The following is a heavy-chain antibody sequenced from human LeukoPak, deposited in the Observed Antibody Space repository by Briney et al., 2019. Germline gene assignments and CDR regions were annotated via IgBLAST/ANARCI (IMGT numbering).Heavy chain of an antibody. J-gene: IGHJ4*02. D-gene: IGHD3-22*01. Sequence: GGPQTLSCTASGFTHSRYRMNWLTDAPGKGLEWVSSINSSTSYIYYADSVKGRFTISKDNAINSLYLQMNSLRTEDTAVYYCARDLRGDSSGYYHDYWGQGTLVTVSA. V-gene: IGHV3-21*01. CDR2: INSSTSYI. CDR1: GFTHSRYR. CDR3: ARDLRGDSSGYYHDY.